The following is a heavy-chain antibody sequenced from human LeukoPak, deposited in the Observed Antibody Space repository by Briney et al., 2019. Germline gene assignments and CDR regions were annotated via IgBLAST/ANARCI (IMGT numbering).Heavy chain of an antibody. CDR3: AREVTVTIYSYYYMDV. CDR2: IYSSGST. CDR1: GASISSYY. V-gene: IGHV4-4*07. J-gene: IGHJ6*03. Sequence: SETLSLTCRVSGASISSYYWSWIRQPAGGTLECIGRIYSSGSTTYNPSIKSRVTLSLDTSKNQLSLNLTSVTAADTAVYYCAREVTVTIYSYYYMDVWGRGTTVTVSS. D-gene: IGHD4-11*01.